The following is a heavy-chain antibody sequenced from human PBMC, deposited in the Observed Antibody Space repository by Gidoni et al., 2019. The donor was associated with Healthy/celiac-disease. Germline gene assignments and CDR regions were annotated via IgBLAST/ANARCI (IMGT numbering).Heavy chain of an antibody. CDR3: TRGPGVITNWFDP. CDR1: GFTFGDYA. J-gene: IGHJ5*02. Sequence: EVQLVESGGGLVKPGRSLRLSCTAYGFTFGDYAMSWFRQAPGKGLEWVGFIRSKAYGGTTEYAAAVKGRFTISRDDSKSIAYLQMNSLKTEDTAVYYCTRGPGVITNWFDPWGQGTLVTVSS. D-gene: IGHD3-22*01. CDR2: IRSKAYGGTT. V-gene: IGHV3-49*05.